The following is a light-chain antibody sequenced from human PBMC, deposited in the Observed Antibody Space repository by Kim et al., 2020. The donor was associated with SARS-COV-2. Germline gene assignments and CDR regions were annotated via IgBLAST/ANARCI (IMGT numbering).Light chain of an antibody. V-gene: IGLV3-21*04. CDR2: YDS. CDR1: NMGSKS. Sequence: ATGQKARITCGGNNMGSKSVHWYQQKPGQAPVLVIYYDSDRPSGIPERFSGSNSGNTATLTISRVEAGDEADYYCQVWDSSSDHVVFGGGTQLTVL. CDR3: QVWDSSSDHVV. J-gene: IGLJ2*01.